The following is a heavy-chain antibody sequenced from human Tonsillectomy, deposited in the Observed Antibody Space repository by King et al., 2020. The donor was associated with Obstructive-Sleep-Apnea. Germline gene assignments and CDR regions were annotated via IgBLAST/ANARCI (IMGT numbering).Heavy chain of an antibody. J-gene: IGHJ4*02. V-gene: IGHV3-15*01. CDR1: GFTFSNAW. D-gene: IGHD3-10*01. CDR2: IKSKTDAGTT. CDR3: TTVSLWFGELLDSFDY. Sequence: EQLVQSGGGLVKPGGSLRLSCAASGFTFSNAWMSWVRQAPGKGLEWVGRIKSKTDAGTTDYAAPVKGRFTISRDDSKNTLYLQMNSLKTEDTAVYYCTTVSLWFGELLDSFDYWGQGTLVTVSS.